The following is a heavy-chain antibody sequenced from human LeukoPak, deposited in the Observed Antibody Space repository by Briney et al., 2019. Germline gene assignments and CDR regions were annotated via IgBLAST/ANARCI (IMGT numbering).Heavy chain of an antibody. Sequence: GGSLRLSCAASGFTFSSYAMSWVRQAPGKGLEWVSAISGSGGSTYYADSVKGRFTISRDNSKNTLYLQMNSLRAEDTAVYYCAKDLRGDGSIIAEYYFDYWGQGTLVTVSS. CDR3: AKDLRGDGSIIAEYYFDY. J-gene: IGHJ4*02. CDR2: ISGSGGST. CDR1: GFTFSSYA. D-gene: IGHD3-10*01. V-gene: IGHV3-23*01.